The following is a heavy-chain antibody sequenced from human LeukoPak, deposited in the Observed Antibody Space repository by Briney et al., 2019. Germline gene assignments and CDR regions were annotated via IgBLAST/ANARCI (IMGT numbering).Heavy chain of an antibody. CDR2: IYYSGST. Sequence: KPSETLSLTCTVSGGSISSSSYYWGWIRQPPGKGLEWIGSIYYSGSTYYNPSLKSRVTISVDTSKNQFSLKLSSVTAADTAVYYCARQGGRGYSYGFIDHWGQGTLVTVSS. D-gene: IGHD5-18*01. CDR3: ARQGGRGYSYGFIDH. J-gene: IGHJ4*02. V-gene: IGHV4-39*01. CDR1: GGSISSSSYY.